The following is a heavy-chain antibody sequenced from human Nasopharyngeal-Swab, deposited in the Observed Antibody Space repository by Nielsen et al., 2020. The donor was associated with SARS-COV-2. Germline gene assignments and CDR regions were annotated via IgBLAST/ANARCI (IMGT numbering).Heavy chain of an antibody. CDR2: IGIAGDP. D-gene: IGHD1-7*01. J-gene: IGHJ1*01. CDR3: AKDMGETGTTGYFQH. Sequence: GESLKISCAASGFTFSTYDMHWVRQVTGKGLEWVSAIGIAGDPYYAGSVKGRFTISTDNSKNSLYLQMNSLRAEDSALYYCAKDMGETGTTGYFQHWGQGTLVTVSS. CDR1: GFTFSTYD. V-gene: IGHV3-13*05.